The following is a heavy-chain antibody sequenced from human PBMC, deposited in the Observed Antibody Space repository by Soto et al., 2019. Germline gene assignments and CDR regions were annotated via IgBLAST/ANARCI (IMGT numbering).Heavy chain of an antibody. Sequence: GESLKISCAASGFTFSSYGMHWVRQAPGKGLEWVAVIWYDGSNKYYADSVKGRFTISRDNSKNTLYLQMNSLRAEDTAVYYCASQIAVAGGIDYWGQGTLVTVSS. CDR3: ASQIAVAGGIDY. V-gene: IGHV3-33*01. D-gene: IGHD6-19*01. J-gene: IGHJ4*02. CDR1: GFTFSSYG. CDR2: IWYDGSNK.